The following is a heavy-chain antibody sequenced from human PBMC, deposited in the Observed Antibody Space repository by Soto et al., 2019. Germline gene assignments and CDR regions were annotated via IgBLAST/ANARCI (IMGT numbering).Heavy chain of an antibody. Sequence: PGGSLRLSCTASGTTFGDDTVNWVRQAPGKGLEWVGYIRSKTYGGTTECAASVKDRFTISRDDSKSAAYLEMSSLKSEDTAVYYCTRGLGDYWSGYYPSYFDSWGQGPLVTVSS. CDR1: GTTFGDDT. D-gene: IGHD3-3*01. CDR2: IRSKTYGGTT. J-gene: IGHJ4*02. CDR3: TRGLGDYWSGYYPSYFDS. V-gene: IGHV3-49*04.